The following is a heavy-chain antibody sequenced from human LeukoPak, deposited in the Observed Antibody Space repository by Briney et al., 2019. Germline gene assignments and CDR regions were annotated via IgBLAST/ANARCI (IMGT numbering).Heavy chain of an antibody. J-gene: IGHJ4*02. CDR3: ARKEIAAAAPFDY. CDR1: GGTFSSYA. D-gene: IGHD6-13*01. CDR2: IIPIFGTA. V-gene: IGHV1-69*13. Sequence: GASVKVSCKASGGTFSSYAISWVRQAPGQGLEWMGGIIPIFGTANYAQKFQGRVTITADESTSTAYMELSSLRSEDTAVYYCARKEIAAAAPFDYGGQGTLVTVSS.